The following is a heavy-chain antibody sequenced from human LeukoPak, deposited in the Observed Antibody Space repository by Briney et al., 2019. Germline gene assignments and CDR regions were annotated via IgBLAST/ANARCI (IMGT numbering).Heavy chain of an antibody. J-gene: IGHJ4*02. V-gene: IGHV3-20*04. CDR3: ARDVGTRIAAAGEPFDY. CDR2: INWNGAST. Sequence: PRGSLRLSCAASGFTPDDYDMSSVRQVPGKGGEWVSAINWNGASTGYADSVKGRFTISRDNAKNSLYLQMNSLRAEDTAVYYCARDVGTRIAAAGEPFDYWGQGTLVTVSS. D-gene: IGHD6-13*01. CDR1: GFTPDDYD.